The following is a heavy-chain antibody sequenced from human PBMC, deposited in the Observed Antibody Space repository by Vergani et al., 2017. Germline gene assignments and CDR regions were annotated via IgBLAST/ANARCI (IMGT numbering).Heavy chain of an antibody. Sequence: EVQLVESGGGLVKPGGSLRLSCAASGFTFSSYSMNWVRQAPGKGLEWVSGISWNSGSIGYADSVKGRFTISRDNAKNSLYLQMNSLRAEDTALYYCAKDPIAVAGIAFDIWGQGTMVTVSS. D-gene: IGHD6-19*01. V-gene: IGHV3-9*01. J-gene: IGHJ3*02. CDR3: AKDPIAVAGIAFDI. CDR2: ISWNSGSI. CDR1: GFTFSSYS.